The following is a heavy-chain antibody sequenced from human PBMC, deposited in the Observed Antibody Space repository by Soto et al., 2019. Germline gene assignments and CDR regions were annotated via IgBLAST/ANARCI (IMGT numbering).Heavy chain of an antibody. CDR1: LFTFTNYE. CDR3: ARDPEKYSGSHLGIDY. J-gene: IGHJ4*02. CDR2: ISSSGKTI. V-gene: IGHV3-48*03. D-gene: IGHD5-12*01. Sequence: PGGSLRLSCAASLFTFTNYEIHWVRQAPGKGLEWISYISSSGKTISYADSVKGRFTISRDNAKNSLYLQMNSLRAEDTAVYYCARDPEKYSGSHLGIDYWGQGTMVTVSS.